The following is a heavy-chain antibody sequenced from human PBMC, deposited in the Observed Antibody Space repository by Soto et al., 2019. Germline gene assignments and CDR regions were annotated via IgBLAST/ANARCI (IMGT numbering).Heavy chain of an antibody. CDR1: GFTFSSYG. V-gene: IGHV3-33*01. Sequence: GGSLRLSCAASGFTFSSYGMHWVRQAPGKGLEWVAVIWYDGSNKYYADSVKGRFTISRDNSKNTLYLQMNSLRAEDTAVYYCARDSTYLYGMDVWGQGTTVTVS. CDR3: ARDSTYLYGMDV. J-gene: IGHJ6*02. D-gene: IGHD2-8*01. CDR2: IWYDGSNK.